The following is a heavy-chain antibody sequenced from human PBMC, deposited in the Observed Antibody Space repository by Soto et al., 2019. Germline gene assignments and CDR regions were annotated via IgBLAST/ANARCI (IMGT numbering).Heavy chain of an antibody. V-gene: IGHV3-33*01. CDR3: RAAGTGGSEIDY. CDR1: GCTLSNYG. J-gene: IGHJ4*02. Sequence: QVQLVESGGGVVQPGRSLRLSCAASGCTLSNYGMHWVRQAPGKGLEWVAVIWYDGSNKYYADSVKGRFTISRDNSKNTLYLQMNSLSAEDTAVYYCRAAGTGGSEIDYWGQGTLVTVSS. CDR2: IWYDGSNK. D-gene: IGHD6-13*01.